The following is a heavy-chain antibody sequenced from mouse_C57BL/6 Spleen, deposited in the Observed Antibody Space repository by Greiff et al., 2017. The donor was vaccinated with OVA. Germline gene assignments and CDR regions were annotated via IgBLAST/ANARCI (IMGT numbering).Heavy chain of an antibody. CDR3: ARGERSIRSYDYFDY. CDR1: GYTFTSYW. V-gene: IGHV1-72*01. Sequence: VKLQQPGAELVKPGASVKLSCKASGYTFTSYWMHWVKQRPGRGLEWIGRIDPNSGGTNYNEKFKSKATLTVDKPSSTAYMQLSSLTSEDSAVDYCARGERSIRSYDYFDYWGQGTTLTVSA. D-gene: IGHD1-1*01. CDR2: IDPNSGGT. J-gene: IGHJ2*01.